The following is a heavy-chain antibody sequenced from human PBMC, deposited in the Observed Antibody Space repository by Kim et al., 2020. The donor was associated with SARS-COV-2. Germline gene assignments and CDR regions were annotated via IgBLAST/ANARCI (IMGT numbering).Heavy chain of an antibody. CDR2: IYPGDSDT. Sequence: GESLKISCKGSGYSFTSYWIGWVRQMPGKGLEWMGIIYPGDSDTRYSPSFQGQVTISADKSISTAYLQWSSLKASDTAMYYCARQGLDYDFWSGSAISPYYFDYWGQGTLVTVSS. CDR1: GYSFTSYW. J-gene: IGHJ4*02. CDR3: ARQGLDYDFWSGSAISPYYFDY. V-gene: IGHV5-51*01. D-gene: IGHD3-3*01.